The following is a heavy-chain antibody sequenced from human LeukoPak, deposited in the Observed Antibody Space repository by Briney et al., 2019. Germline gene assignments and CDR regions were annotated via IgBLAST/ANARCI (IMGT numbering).Heavy chain of an antibody. Sequence: PGRSLRLSCAASGFTFSSYAMSWVRQAPGKGLEWVSAISGSGGSTYYADSVKGRFTISRDNSKNTLYLQMNSLRAEDTAVYYCAKDSGSGEWELNYWGQGTLVTVSS. D-gene: IGHD1-26*01. CDR2: ISGSGGST. CDR1: GFTFSSYA. V-gene: IGHV3-23*01. J-gene: IGHJ4*02. CDR3: AKDSGSGEWELNY.